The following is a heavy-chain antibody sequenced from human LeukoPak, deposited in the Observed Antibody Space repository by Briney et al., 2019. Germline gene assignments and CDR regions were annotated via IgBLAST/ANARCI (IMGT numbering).Heavy chain of an antibody. CDR3: ARDIELRYFDWPPYGMDV. J-gene: IGHJ6*02. CDR2: IYTSGST. Sequence: PSETLSLTCTVSGGSISSYYWSWLRQPAGKGLEWIGRIYTSGSTNYNPSLKSRVTMSVDTSKNQFSLKLSSVTAADTAVYYCARDIELRYFDWPPYGMDVWGQGTTVTVSS. D-gene: IGHD3-9*01. CDR1: GGSISSYY. V-gene: IGHV4-4*07.